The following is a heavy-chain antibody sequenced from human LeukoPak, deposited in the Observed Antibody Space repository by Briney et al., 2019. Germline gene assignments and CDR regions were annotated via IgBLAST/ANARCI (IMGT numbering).Heavy chain of an antibody. CDR2: INPNSGGT. CDR1: GYTFTGYY. D-gene: IGHD6-13*01. J-gene: IGHJ4*02. Sequence: GASVKVSCKASGYTFTGYYMHWVRQAPGQGLEWMGWINPNSGGTNYAQKFQGRVTMTRDTSISTAYMELSRLRSDDTAVYYCAVFIAAAPDPYDDYWGQGTLVTVSS. V-gene: IGHV1-2*02. CDR3: AVFIAAAPDPYDDY.